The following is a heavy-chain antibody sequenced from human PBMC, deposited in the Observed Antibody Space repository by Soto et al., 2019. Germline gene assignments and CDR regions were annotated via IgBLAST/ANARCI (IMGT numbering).Heavy chain of an antibody. V-gene: IGHV1-3*01. J-gene: IGHJ6*02. CDR2: INAGNGNT. D-gene: IGHD3-22*01. CDR3: ARRPPPVVNKLRVSYYYYGMDV. Sequence: GASVKVSCKASGYTFTSYAMHWVRQAPGQRLEWMGWINAGNGNTKYSQKFQGRVTITRDTSASTAYMELSSLRSEDTAVYYCARRPPPVVNKLRVSYYYYGMDVWGQGTTVTVSS. CDR1: GYTFTSYA.